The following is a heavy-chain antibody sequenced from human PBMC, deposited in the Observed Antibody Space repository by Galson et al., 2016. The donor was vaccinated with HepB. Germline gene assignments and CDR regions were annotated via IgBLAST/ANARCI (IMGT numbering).Heavy chain of an antibody. D-gene: IGHD3-22*01. CDR3: TRVWYDSTGYDQNTYFYFGMDV. CDR1: GDSVSSNIAA. J-gene: IGHJ6*02. Sequence: CAISGDSVSSNIAAWNWIRQSPSRGLEWLGRTYYRSKWYSDYAVSVKSRITINPDTSKNQFSLRLNSVTPEDTAVYYCTRVWYDSTGYDQNTYFYFGMDVWGQGTTVTVSS. V-gene: IGHV6-1*01. CDR2: TYYRSKWYS.